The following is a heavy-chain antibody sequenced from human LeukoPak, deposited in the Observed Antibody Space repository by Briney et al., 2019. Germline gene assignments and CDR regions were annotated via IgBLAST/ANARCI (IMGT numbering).Heavy chain of an antibody. V-gene: IGHV3-15*01. CDR1: GFTFSNAW. CDR3: AKGSGIAAAGSAFDI. J-gene: IGHJ3*02. Sequence: PGGSLRLSCAASGFTFSNAWMSWVRQAPGKGLEWVGRIKSKTDGGTTDYAAPVKGRFTISRDDSKNTLYLQMNSLKTEDTAVYYCAKGSGIAAAGSAFDIWGQGTMVTVSS. D-gene: IGHD6-13*01. CDR2: IKSKTDGGTT.